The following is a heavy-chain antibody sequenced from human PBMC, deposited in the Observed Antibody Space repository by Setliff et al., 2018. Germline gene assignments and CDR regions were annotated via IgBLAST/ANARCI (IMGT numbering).Heavy chain of an antibody. CDR1: GGSISSHY. Sequence: SETLSLTCTVSGGSISSHYWSWIRQPPGKGLEWIGSIYYSGSTNYNPSLKSRVTISVDTSKNQFSLKLSSVTAADTAVYYCAGRRLNYGGNLGAFDIWGQGTMVTVSS. J-gene: IGHJ3*02. CDR3: AGRRLNYGGNLGAFDI. D-gene: IGHD4-17*01. V-gene: IGHV4-59*11. CDR2: IYYSGST.